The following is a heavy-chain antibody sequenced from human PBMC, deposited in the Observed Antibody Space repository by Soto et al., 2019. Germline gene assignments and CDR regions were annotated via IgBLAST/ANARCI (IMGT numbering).Heavy chain of an antibody. CDR2: INPSGGST. CDR1: GYTFTSYY. CDR3: ASEMAPTWGGFDY. J-gene: IGHJ4*02. V-gene: IGHV1-46*03. Sequence: QVQLVQSGAEVKKPGASVKVSCKASGYTFTSYYMHWVRQAPGQGLEWMGIINPSGGSTSYAQKVQGRVTMSRDTSTSTVYVELSSRRSEDTAVYYFASEMAPTWGGFDYWGQGTLVTVSS. D-gene: IGHD3-16*01.